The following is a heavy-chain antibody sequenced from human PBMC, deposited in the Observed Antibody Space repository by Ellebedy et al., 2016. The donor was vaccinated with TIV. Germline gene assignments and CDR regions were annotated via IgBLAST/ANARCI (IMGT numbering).Heavy chain of an antibody. Sequence: GGSLRLXCEGSGFTFSNDWVVWVRQSPGKGLEWVAHMKQDGSEKYYMDSVKGRFTISRDNAKNSMYLQMNSLRVEDTAVYYCARGPYTVVVDYWGQGTLVTVSA. CDR2: MKQDGSEK. D-gene: IGHD2-21*01. J-gene: IGHJ4*02. CDR3: ARGPYTVVVDY. CDR1: GFTFSNDW. V-gene: IGHV3-7*01.